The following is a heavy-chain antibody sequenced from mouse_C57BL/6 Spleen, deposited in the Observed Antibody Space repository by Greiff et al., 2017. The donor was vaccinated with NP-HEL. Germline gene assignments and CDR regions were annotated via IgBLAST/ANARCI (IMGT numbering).Heavy chain of an antibody. CDR3: ARQGVVAQYYYAMDY. CDR2: ISSGGSYT. D-gene: IGHD1-1*01. Sequence: DVQLVESGGDLVKPGGSLKLSCGASGFTFSSYGMSWVRQTPDKRLEWVATISSGGSYTYYPDSVKGRFTISSDNAKNTLYLQMSSLKSEDTAMYYCARQGVVAQYYYAMDYWGQGTSVTVSS. J-gene: IGHJ4*01. V-gene: IGHV5-6*01. CDR1: GFTFSSYG.